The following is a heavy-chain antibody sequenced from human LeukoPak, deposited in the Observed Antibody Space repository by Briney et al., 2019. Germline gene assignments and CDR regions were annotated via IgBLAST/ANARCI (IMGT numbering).Heavy chain of an antibody. Sequence: ASVKVSCKASGYTFTSYYMHWVRQAPGQGLEWMGIINPSGGSTSYAQKFQGRVTMTRDTSTSTVYMELSILRSEDTAVYYCARGLRITIFGVVNDNWFDPWGQGTLVTVSS. D-gene: IGHD3-3*01. CDR2: INPSGGST. J-gene: IGHJ5*02. V-gene: IGHV1-46*01. CDR3: ARGLRITIFGVVNDNWFDP. CDR1: GYTFTSYY.